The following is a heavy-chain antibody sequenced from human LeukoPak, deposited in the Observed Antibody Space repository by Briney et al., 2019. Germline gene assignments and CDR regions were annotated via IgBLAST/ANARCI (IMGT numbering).Heavy chain of an antibody. Sequence: KTSETLSLTCIVSGGSMSSGSYYWGWIRQPPGKGLEWIGRIYYSGSPYYNPSLHSRVTISVDTSKNQFALKLSSVPAADTAVYYCGSLAPGSGSYYYYFRDVWRKGTTVTVSS. V-gene: IGHV4-39*01. CDR3: GSLAPGSGSYYYYFRDV. J-gene: IGHJ6*03. CDR1: GGSMSSGSYY. CDR2: IYYSGSP. D-gene: IGHD3-10*01.